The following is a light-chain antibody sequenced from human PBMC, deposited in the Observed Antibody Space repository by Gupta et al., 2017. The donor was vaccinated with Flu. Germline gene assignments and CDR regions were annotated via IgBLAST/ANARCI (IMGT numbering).Light chain of an antibody. CDR3: QQSDSTPYT. CDR2: GAS. CDR1: ESISNF. V-gene: IGKV1-39*01. Sequence: SSLSASVGDRVTSTCRASESISNFLNWYQQKGGKAPKLLIHGASGVQSGVPSRFSGSGSGTDFTLTISRLQPEDFANYYCQQSDSTPYTFGQGTKVEIK. J-gene: IGKJ2*01.